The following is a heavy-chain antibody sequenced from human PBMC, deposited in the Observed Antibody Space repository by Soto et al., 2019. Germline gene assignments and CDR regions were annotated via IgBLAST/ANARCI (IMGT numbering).Heavy chain of an antibody. D-gene: IGHD2-2*01. J-gene: IGHJ4*01. CDR2: IYYTGST. CDR3: ARLCSSTSCLLDY. CDR1: GGSISSSSYY. V-gene: IGHV4-39*01. Sequence: PSETLSLTCTVSGGSISSSSYYWGWIRQPPGKGLEWIGSIYYTGSTFYNPSLKSRVTISVDTSKNQFSLKLSSVTAADTAVYYCARLCSSTSCLLDYWGHGTLVTVSS.